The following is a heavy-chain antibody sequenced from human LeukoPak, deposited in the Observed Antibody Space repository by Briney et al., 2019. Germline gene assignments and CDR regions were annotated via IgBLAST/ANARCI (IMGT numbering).Heavy chain of an antibody. J-gene: IGHJ6*02. V-gene: IGHV3-7*01. CDR3: IRDMDV. CDR1: GFTFTTYW. CDR2: VNQQGSEK. Sequence: GGSLRLSCAASGFTFTTYWMTWVCQAPGKGLEWVGNVNQQGSEKNYVDSVKGRFTISRDNSKNSLYLQMNSLRAEDTAVYYCIRDMDVWGQGTTVTVSS.